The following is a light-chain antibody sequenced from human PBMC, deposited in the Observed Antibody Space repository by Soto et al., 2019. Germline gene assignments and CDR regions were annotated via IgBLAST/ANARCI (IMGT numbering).Light chain of an antibody. Sequence: DIQMTQSPSSLSASVGDRVTITCQASQKIDNYLNWYQQKPGKAPKLLIYDASKLETGVPSRFSGGGSGTDFTLTITHLQPEDFATYYCQHYDNLPLTFGGGT. CDR2: DAS. CDR3: QHYDNLPLT. CDR1: QKIDNY. J-gene: IGKJ4*01. V-gene: IGKV1-33*01.